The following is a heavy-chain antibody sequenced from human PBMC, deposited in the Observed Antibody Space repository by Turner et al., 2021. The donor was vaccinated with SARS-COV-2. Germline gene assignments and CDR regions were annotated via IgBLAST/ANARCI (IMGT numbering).Heavy chain of an antibody. Sequence: EVQLVESGGVLVQPGESLSLSCAASGFTFSTYSMAWVRQAPGMGLEWVATKLYPGGDTYYVDSVNGRFTVSRDMNSLYLQMISLRAEDTAIYYCVRAAPRNCAGQTCSLFDSWGQGTLVTVSS. CDR2: KLYPGGDT. D-gene: IGHD6-13*01. CDR3: VRAAPRNCAGQTCSLFDS. V-gene: IGHV3-7*03. J-gene: IGHJ4*02. CDR1: GFTFSTYS.